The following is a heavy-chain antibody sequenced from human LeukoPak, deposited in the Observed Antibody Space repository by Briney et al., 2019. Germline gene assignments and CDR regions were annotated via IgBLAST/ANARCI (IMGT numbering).Heavy chain of an antibody. J-gene: IGHJ6*03. CDR2: IKQDGSEK. V-gene: IGHV3-7*01. Sequence: PGGSLRLSCAASGFTFSSYWMSWVRQAPGKGLEWVANIKQDGSEKYHVDSVKGRFTISRDNAKNSLYLQMNSLRAEDTAVYYCASEHSSSWYDRYMDVWGKGTTVTVSS. D-gene: IGHD6-13*01. CDR3: ASEHSSSWYDRYMDV. CDR1: GFTFSSYW.